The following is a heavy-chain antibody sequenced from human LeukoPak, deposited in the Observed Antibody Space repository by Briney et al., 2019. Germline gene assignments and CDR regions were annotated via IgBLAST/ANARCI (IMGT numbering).Heavy chain of an antibody. J-gene: IGHJ4*02. D-gene: IGHD3-10*01. CDR1: GYSFTNYW. CDR2: ISPGDSNT. Sequence: GESLKISCKGSGYSFTNYWIGWVRQMPGKGLEWLGIISPGDSNTKYSPSFQGQVTISADKSISTAYLQWSSLKASDTAMYYCAREYYGSTDYWGQGTLVTVSS. CDR3: AREYYGSTDY. V-gene: IGHV5-51*01.